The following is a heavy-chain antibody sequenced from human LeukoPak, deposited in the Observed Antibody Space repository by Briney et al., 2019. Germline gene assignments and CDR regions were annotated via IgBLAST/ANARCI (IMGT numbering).Heavy chain of an antibody. CDR1: GGTFSSYA. J-gene: IGHJ4*02. V-gene: IGHV1-69*06. D-gene: IGHD3-10*01. CDR3: ARAQTYYYGSGSYYSFDY. CDR2: IIPIFGTA. Sequence: VASVKVSCKASGGTFSSYAISWVRQAPGQGLEWMGGIIPIFGTANYAQKFQGRVTITADKSTSTAYMELSSLRSEDTAVYYCARAQTYYYGSGSYYSFDYWGQGTLVTVSS.